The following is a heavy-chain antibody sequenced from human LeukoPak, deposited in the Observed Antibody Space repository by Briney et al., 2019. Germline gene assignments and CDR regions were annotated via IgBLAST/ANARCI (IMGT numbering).Heavy chain of an antibody. CDR2: IWYDGSNK. CDR1: GFTFSSYW. D-gene: IGHD2-2*02. Sequence: GGSLRLSCAASGFTFSSYWMSWVRQAPGKGLEWVAVIWYDGSNKDYADSVKGRFTISRDNSKNTLYLQMNSLRAEDTAVYYCAKDICSSTNCYSVLDYWGQGTLVTVSS. CDR3: AKDICSSTNCYSVLDY. J-gene: IGHJ4*02. V-gene: IGHV3-33*06.